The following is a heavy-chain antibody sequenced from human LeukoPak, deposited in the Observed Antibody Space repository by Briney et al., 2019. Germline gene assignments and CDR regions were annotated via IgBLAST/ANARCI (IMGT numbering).Heavy chain of an antibody. Sequence: GGSLRLSCAASGFTVSSNYMSWVRQAPGKGLEWVSIIYSGAGTYYADFVKGRFTISRDNSKNTLYLQMNSLRAEDTGVYFCAREHQVAATPFDYWGQGTLGTVSS. CDR1: GFTVSSNY. D-gene: IGHD1-26*01. CDR3: AREHQVAATPFDY. J-gene: IGHJ4*02. V-gene: IGHV3-66*02. CDR2: IYSGAGT.